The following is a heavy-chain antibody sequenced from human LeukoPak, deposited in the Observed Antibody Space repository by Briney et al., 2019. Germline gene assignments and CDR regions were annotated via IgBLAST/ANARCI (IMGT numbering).Heavy chain of an antibody. V-gene: IGHV3-21*01. Sequence: GGSLRLSCAASGFAFNTYSMNWVRQAPGKGLEWVSFIFSSSTYIYYTDSVKGRFTISRDNSKNTLYLQMNSLRAEDTAVYYCAKAATREDYYYMDVWGKGTTVTISS. CDR2: IFSSSTYI. CDR3: AKAATREDYYYMDV. J-gene: IGHJ6*03. CDR1: GFAFNTYS.